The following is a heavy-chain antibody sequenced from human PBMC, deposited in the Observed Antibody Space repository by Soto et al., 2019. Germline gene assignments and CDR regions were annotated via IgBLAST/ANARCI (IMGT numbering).Heavy chain of an antibody. CDR2: ISAYNGNT. V-gene: IGHV1-18*04. J-gene: IGHJ6*02. Sequence: QVQLVQSGAEVKKPGASVKVSCKASGYTFRSYGIIWVRQAPGQGLEWMGWISAYNGNTKYAQNLQGRVTMTTETSSTTAYMELRSLRSDDTAVYYCAKTYDERVYYYCAMDVWGQGTTVTVSS. CDR3: AKTYDERVYYYCAMDV. D-gene: IGHD3-3*01. CDR1: GYTFRSYG.